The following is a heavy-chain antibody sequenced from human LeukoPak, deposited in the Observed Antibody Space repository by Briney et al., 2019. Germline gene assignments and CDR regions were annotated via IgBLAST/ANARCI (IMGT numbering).Heavy chain of an antibody. CDR3: AKDKSSSSGWYYFDY. D-gene: IGHD6-19*01. Sequence: WESLRLSCAASGFTFSNYVMSWVRQAPGKGLEWVSGISGSGRSTYYADSVKGRFTISRDNSKNTLYLQMNSLRAEDTAVYYCAKDKSSSSGWYYFDYWGQGTLVTVS. CDR2: ISGSGRST. J-gene: IGHJ4*02. V-gene: IGHV3-23*01. CDR1: GFTFSNYV.